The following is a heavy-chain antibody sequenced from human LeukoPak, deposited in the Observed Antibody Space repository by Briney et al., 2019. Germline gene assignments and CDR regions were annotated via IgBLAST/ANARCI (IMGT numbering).Heavy chain of an antibody. D-gene: IGHD3-10*01. CDR1: GFTFSSYD. J-gene: IGHJ4*02. CDR2: IGTAGDT. V-gene: IGHV3-13*01. Sequence: GGSLRLSCAASGFTFSSYDMHWVRQATGKGLEWVSAIGTAGDTYYPGSVKGRFTISRENAKNSLYLQMNSLRAEDTAVYYRARALPYYYGSGSYFGLDYWGQGTLVTVSS. CDR3: ARALPYYYGSGSYFGLDY.